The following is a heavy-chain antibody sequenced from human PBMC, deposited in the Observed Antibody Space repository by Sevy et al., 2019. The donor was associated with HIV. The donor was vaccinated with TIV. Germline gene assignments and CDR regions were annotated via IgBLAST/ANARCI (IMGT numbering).Heavy chain of an antibody. Sequence: GGSLRLSCAASGFSFSSHGMHWVRQAPGKGLEWQSVISYDGNKKYYADSVKGRFTISRDNSKNTLYLQMNSLRPEDTAVYYCARDGVWYNYAPSDYWGQGTLVTVSS. CDR2: ISYDGNKK. J-gene: IGHJ4*02. D-gene: IGHD1-1*01. CDR1: GFSFSSHG. CDR3: ARDGVWYNYAPSDY. V-gene: IGHV3-30*03.